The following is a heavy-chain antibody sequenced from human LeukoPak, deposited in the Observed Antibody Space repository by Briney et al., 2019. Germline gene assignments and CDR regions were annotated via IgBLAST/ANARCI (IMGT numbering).Heavy chain of an antibody. J-gene: IGHJ4*02. CDR3: VRDNYSYRLDV. CDR1: GLSSCNYA. Sequence: PGGSPRLSSAASGLSSCNYAMYWGRHAPGGGLEWVSAFGGTGGRIFYTDSVKRRVTISRDNSKNTLNLHMNTVRAEDTAIYYCVRDNYSYRLDVWGQGTLVTVSS. V-gene: IGHV3-23*01. CDR2: FGGTGGRI. D-gene: IGHD2-21*01.